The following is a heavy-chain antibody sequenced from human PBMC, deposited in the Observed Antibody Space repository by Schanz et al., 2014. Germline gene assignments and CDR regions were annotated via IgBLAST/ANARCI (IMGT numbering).Heavy chain of an antibody. CDR1: GYTFAVYY. V-gene: IGHV7-4-1*02. CDR2: INTNTGNP. J-gene: IGHJ4*02. CDR3: ARRGIRGVFSSFDY. Sequence: QVQLVQSGAAVKKPGASVKVSCKASGYTFAVYYIHWVRQAPGQGLEWMGWINTNTGNPTYAQAFTGRFLFSLDTSVNTAYLQISSLEADDTAVYYCARRGIRGVFSSFDYWGLGTLVTVSS. D-gene: IGHD3-10*01.